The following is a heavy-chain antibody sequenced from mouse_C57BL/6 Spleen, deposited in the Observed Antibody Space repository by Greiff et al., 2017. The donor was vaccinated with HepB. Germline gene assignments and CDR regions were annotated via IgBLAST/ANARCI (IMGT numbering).Heavy chain of an antibody. J-gene: IGHJ3*01. D-gene: IGHD2-1*01. Sequence: VHVKQSGAELVRPGASVKLSCTASGFNIKDDYMHWVKQRPEQGLEWIGWIDPENGDTEYASKFQGKATITADTSSNTAYLQRSSLTSEDTAVNYCTTCYGNSCFAYWGQGSLVTVSA. V-gene: IGHV14-4*01. CDR2: IDPENGDT. CDR3: TTCYGNSCFAY. CDR1: GFNIKDDY.